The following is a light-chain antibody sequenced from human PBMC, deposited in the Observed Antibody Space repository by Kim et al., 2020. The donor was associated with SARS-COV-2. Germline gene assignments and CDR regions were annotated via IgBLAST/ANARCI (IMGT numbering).Light chain of an antibody. CDR2: GAS. V-gene: IGKV3-15*01. CDR3: QQYYNWPPLT. CDR1: QSVSSK. J-gene: IGKJ4*01. Sequence: EIVMMQSPATLSVSPGEGAILSCRASQSVSSKLAWYQQKPGQAPRLLIYGASTRAIGIPARFSGSGSGTEFTLTISSLQSEDFAVYYCQQYYNWPPLTFGGGTKVDIK.